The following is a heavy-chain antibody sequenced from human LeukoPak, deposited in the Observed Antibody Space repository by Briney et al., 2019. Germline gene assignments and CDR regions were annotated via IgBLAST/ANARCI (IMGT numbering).Heavy chain of an antibody. V-gene: IGHV3-30*18. CDR2: ISYDGSNK. Sequence: PGGSLRLSCAASGFTFSSYGMHWVRQAPGKGLEWVAVISYDGSNKYYADSVKGRFTISRDNSKNTLYLQMNSLRAEDTAVYYYAKLAVAGTDLFDYWGQGTLVTVSS. D-gene: IGHD6-19*01. CDR1: GFTFSSYG. J-gene: IGHJ4*02. CDR3: AKLAVAGTDLFDY.